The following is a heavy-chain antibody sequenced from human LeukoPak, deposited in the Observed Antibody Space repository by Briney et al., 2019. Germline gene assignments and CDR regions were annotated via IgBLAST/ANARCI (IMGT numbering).Heavy chain of an antibody. CDR2: FEPEEGET. Sequence: GASVKVSCKVSGDTLTEFSMHWVRQAPGKGLEWMGRFEPEEGETLTAQRIQGRVTMTGDSATDTAHMKLSSLTSDDTAVYYCATVGIVVDIGAEFLHHWGQGNLVTVSS. CDR3: ATVGIVVDIGAEFLHH. D-gene: IGHD2-15*01. J-gene: IGHJ1*01. CDR1: GDTLTEFS. V-gene: IGHV1-24*01.